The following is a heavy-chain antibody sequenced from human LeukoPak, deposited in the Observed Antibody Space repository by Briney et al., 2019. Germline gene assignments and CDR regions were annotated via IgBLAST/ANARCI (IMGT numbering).Heavy chain of an antibody. Sequence: SETLSLTCAVYGGSFSGYYWSWIRQPPGKGLEWIGEINHSGSANYNPSLKSRVTISVDTSKNQFSLKLSSVTAADTAVYYCARGKLRFGQVDYWGQGTLVTVSS. V-gene: IGHV4-34*01. CDR3: ARGKLRFGQVDY. J-gene: IGHJ4*02. D-gene: IGHD3-3*01. CDR1: GGSFSGYY. CDR2: INHSGSA.